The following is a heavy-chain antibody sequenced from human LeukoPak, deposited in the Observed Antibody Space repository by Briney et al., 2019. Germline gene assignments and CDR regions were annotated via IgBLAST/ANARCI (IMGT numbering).Heavy chain of an antibody. V-gene: IGHV3-30*18. D-gene: IGHD5-18*01. CDR2: ISYDGSNK. Sequence: GRSLRLSCAASGFTFSSYGMHWVRQAPGKGLEWVAVISYDGSNKYYADSVKGRFTISRDNSKNTLYLQMNSLRAEDTAVYYCAKGPTAMVTDYWGQGTLVTVSS. CDR1: GFTFSSYG. J-gene: IGHJ4*02. CDR3: AKGPTAMVTDY.